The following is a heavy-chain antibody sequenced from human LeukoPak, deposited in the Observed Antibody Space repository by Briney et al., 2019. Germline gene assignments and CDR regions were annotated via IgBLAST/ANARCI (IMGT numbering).Heavy chain of an antibody. CDR2: ISSSGSTI. D-gene: IGHD3-10*01. Sequence: GGSLRLSCAASGFTFSSYEMNWVRQAPGKGLEWVSYISSSGSTIYYADSVKGRFTISRDNAKNSLYLQMNSLRAEDTAVYYCARDSRPDIWFGESPHWFDPWGQGTLVTVSS. CDR3: ARDSRPDIWFGESPHWFDP. V-gene: IGHV3-48*03. J-gene: IGHJ5*02. CDR1: GFTFSSYE.